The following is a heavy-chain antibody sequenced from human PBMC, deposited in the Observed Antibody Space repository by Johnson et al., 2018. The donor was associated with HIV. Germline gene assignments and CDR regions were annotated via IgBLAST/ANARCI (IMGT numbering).Heavy chain of an antibody. J-gene: IGHJ3*02. CDR1: GFTFSSYW. CDR3: VRGRDSGGDGGAFDI. D-gene: IGHD2-21*01. V-gene: IGHV3-38*02. Sequence: VQLVESGGGLIQPGGSLRLSCAASGFTFSSYWMHWVRQAPGKGLVWVSSISGGSTYYADSRKGRFTISRDNSKNTLYLQMNSLRDDDTALYYCVRGRDSGGDGGAFDIWGQGTMVTVSS. CDR2: ISGGST.